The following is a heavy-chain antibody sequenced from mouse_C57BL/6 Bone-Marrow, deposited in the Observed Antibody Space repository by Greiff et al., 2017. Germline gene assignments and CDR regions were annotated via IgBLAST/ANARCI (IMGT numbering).Heavy chain of an antibody. J-gene: IGHJ4*01. CDR3: ARNDGYYVWAMDY. CDR1: GYTFTSYW. D-gene: IGHD2-3*01. V-gene: IGHV1-55*01. CDR2: IYPGSGST. Sequence: VQLQQPGAELVKPGASVKMSCKASGYTFTSYWLTWVKQRPGQGLEWIGDIYPGSGSTNYNEKFKSKATLTVDTSSSTAYMQLSSLTSEDSAVYYCARNDGYYVWAMDYWGQGTSVTVSS.